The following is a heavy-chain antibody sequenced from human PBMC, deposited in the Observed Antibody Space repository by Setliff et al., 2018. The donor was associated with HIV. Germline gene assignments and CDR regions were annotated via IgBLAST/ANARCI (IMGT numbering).Heavy chain of an antibody. J-gene: IGHJ4*02. CDR3: AASVADYGKGGGMGY. D-gene: IGHD3-10*01. CDR2: IYHSGTT. Sequence: SETLSLTCAVSVGSISSTNWWTWVRQPPGKGLEWIGEIYHSGTTKYNPSLESRVIISIDKSKKHFSLRLSAVTAADTAVCYCAASVADYGKGGGMGYWGQGTLVTVSS. CDR1: VGSISSTNW. V-gene: IGHV4-4*02.